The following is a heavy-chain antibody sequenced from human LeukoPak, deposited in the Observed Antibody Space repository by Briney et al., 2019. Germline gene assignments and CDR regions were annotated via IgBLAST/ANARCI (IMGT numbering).Heavy chain of an antibody. CDR2: IYTTGTA. D-gene: IGHD6-6*01. CDR1: GGSITNYY. J-gene: IGHJ3*02. CDR3: ARDHSSSSWMDAFEI. V-gene: IGHV4-4*07. Sequence: PSETLSLTCTVSGGSITNYYWNCIRQPAGKGPEWIGRIYTTGTADYNPSLKGRVFLSVDTSMNQFSLKVTSVTAADTAVYYCARDHSSSSWMDAFEIWGPGMKVIVSS.